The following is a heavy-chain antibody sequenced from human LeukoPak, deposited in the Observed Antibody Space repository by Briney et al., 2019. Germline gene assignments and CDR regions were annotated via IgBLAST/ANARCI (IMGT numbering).Heavy chain of an antibody. Sequence: SVKVSCKASGGTFSSYAISWVRQAPGQGLEWMGRIIPIFGTANYAQKFQGRVTITTDEPTSTAYMELSSLRSEDTAVYYCARDQNHRALMVYAKAAYYYYYMGVWGKGTTVTVFS. V-gene: IGHV1-69*05. CDR2: IIPIFGTA. J-gene: IGHJ6*03. CDR1: GGTFSSYA. CDR3: ARDQNHRALMVYAKAAYYYYYMGV. D-gene: IGHD2-8*01.